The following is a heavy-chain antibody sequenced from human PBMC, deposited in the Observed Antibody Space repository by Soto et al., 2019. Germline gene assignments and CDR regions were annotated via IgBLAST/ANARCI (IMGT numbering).Heavy chain of an antibody. CDR3: ARPRGSYYTRNGYFQH. D-gene: IGHD1-26*01. CDR2: IIPIFGTA. V-gene: IGHV1-69*01. CDR1: GGTFSSYA. J-gene: IGHJ1*01. Sequence: QVQLVQSGAEVKKPGSSVKVSCKASGGTFSSYAISWVRQAPGQGLEWMGGIIPIFGTANYAQKFQGRVTITADESTSTAYMELSSLRYEDTAVYYCARPRGSYYTRNGYFQHWGQGTLVTVSS.